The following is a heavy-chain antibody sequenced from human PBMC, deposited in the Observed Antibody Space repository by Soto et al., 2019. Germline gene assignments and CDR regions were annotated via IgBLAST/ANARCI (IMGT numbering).Heavy chain of an antibody. D-gene: IGHD4-17*01. CDR2: VYYTGDT. CDR1: SGPDRSHN. J-gene: IGHJ6*02. Sequence: QVQLQQSGPRLVKPSETLSLTCTVSSGPDRSHNWGWIRQPPGRGLEWIGYVYYTGDTAYNPSLRGRVTTSADTSTTVISLTLHSVTAADTAVYYCVRQGIDYLHGLVDVWGQGTTVSVSS. V-gene: IGHV4-59*08. CDR3: VRQGIDYLHGLVDV.